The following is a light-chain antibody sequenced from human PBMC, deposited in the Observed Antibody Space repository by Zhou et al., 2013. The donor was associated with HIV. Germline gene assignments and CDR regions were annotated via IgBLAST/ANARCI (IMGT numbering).Light chain of an antibody. V-gene: IGKV3-20*01. CDR1: QTVSGIY. Sequence: EIVLTQSPGTLSLSPGERATLSCRASQTVSGIYLAWYQQRPGQAPTLLIYGVSRRPTGISDRFSGSGSGTDFTLTISRLEPEDFAVYFCQQYGNSPTTFGQGTKVEIK. CDR3: QQYGNSPTT. CDR2: GVS. J-gene: IGKJ1*01.